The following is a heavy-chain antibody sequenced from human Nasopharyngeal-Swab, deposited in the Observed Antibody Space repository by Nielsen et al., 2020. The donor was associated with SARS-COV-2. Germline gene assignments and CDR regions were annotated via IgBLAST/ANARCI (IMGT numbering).Heavy chain of an antibody. D-gene: IGHD3-10*01. J-gene: IGHJ3*02. CDR1: GFTFSSYA. CDR3: AKYLLWFNDAFDI. Sequence: GESLKISCVASGFTFSSYAMSWVRQAPGEGLEWISAISGRGDSTYYADSVKGRFTISRDNSKNTLHLQMNSLRAEDTAVYYCAKYLLWFNDAFDIWGQGTMVTVSS. V-gene: IGHV3-23*01. CDR2: ISGRGDST.